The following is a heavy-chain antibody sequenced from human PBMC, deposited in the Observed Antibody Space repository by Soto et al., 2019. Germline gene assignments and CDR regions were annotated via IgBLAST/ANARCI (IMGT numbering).Heavy chain of an antibody. J-gene: IGHJ4*02. CDR3: ARRLVVPAAIDY. V-gene: IGHV4-34*01. D-gene: IGHD2-2*01. Sequence: QVQLQQWGAGLLKPSETLSLTCAVYGGSFSGYYWSWIRQPPGRGLEWVGEINHSGSTNYNPSLKSRFTISVDTSKNQFSLKLSSVTAADTAVYYCARRLVVPAAIDYWGQGTLVTVSS. CDR1: GGSFSGYY. CDR2: INHSGST.